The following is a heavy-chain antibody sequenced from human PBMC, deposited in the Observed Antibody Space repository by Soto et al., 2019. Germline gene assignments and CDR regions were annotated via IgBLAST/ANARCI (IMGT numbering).Heavy chain of an antibody. V-gene: IGHV3-9*01. J-gene: IGHJ4*02. CDR2: ISWNSGSI. Sequence: PGGSLRLSCAASGFTFDDYAMHWVRQAPGKGLEWVSGISWNSGSIGYADSVKGRFTISRDNAKNSLYLQMNSLGAEDTALYYCAMWASDDFWSGYYAYVYWGQGTLVTVSS. CDR3: AMWASDDFWSGYYAYVY. CDR1: GFTFDDYA. D-gene: IGHD3-3*01.